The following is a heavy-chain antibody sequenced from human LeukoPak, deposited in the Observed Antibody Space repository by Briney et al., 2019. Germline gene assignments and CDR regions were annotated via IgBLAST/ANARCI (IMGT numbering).Heavy chain of an antibody. CDR1: GGSFSGYY. D-gene: IGHD3-10*01. CDR3: ARAWYGSGSQGAFDI. V-gene: IGHV4-34*01. Sequence: SETLSLTCAVYGGSFSGYYWGWIRQPPGKGLEWIGEINHSGSTNYNPSLKSRVTISVDTSKNQFSLKLSSVTAADTAVYYCARAWYGSGSQGAFDIWGQGTMVTVSS. CDR2: INHSGST. J-gene: IGHJ3*02.